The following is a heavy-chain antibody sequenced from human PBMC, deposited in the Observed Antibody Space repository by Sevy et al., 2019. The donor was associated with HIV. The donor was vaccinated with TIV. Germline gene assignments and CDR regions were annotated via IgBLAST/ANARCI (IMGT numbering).Heavy chain of an antibody. CDR3: AREGCTKPHDY. V-gene: IGHV3-23*01. CDR2: LSFGCGEI. Sequence: WGSLRLSCAASGFTFSKYSMSWVRQPPGKGLEWVSTLSFGCGEISYADSVKGRFTISRDNSKSSVYLQMNNLRPEDTAVYYCAREGCTKPHDYWGQGTLVTVSS. J-gene: IGHJ4*02. CDR1: GFTFSKYS. D-gene: IGHD2-8*01.